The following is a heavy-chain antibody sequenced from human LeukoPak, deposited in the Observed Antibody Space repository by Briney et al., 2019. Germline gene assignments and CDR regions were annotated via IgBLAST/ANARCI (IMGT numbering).Heavy chain of an antibody. Sequence: ASVKVSCKASGYTSTDHYMHWVRQAPGQGLEWVGWINPNSGGTNYAQKFQGRVTVTRDTSISTAYMELSRLKSDDTAVYYCAKWRGYSSGWSGPFDDWGQGTLVTVSS. CDR1: GYTSTDHY. V-gene: IGHV1-2*02. J-gene: IGHJ4*01. D-gene: IGHD6-19*01. CDR3: AKWRGYSSGWSGPFDD. CDR2: INPNSGGT.